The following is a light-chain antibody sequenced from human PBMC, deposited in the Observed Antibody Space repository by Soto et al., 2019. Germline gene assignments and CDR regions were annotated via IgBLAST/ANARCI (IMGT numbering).Light chain of an antibody. CDR1: QSVLYSSNNKNY. Sequence: DIVMTQSPDSLAVSLGERATINCKSSQSVLYSSNNKNYLAWYQQKPGQPPKLLIYWASTRESGVPDRFSGSGSGTDFTLTISSLQAEDVAVYYCQQYYSTPPSRTFGGGTKVEIK. CDR2: WAS. CDR3: QQYYSTPPSRT. J-gene: IGKJ4*01. V-gene: IGKV4-1*01.